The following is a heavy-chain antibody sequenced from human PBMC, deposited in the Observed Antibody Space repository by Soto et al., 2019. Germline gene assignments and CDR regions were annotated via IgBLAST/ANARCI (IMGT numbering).Heavy chain of an antibody. J-gene: IGHJ4*02. CDR3: ARDSDYDILTGPFDY. V-gene: IGHV4-38-2*02. D-gene: IGHD3-9*01. CDR1: GYSISSGYY. Sequence: SETLSLTCAVSGYSISSGYYWGWIRQPPGKGLGWIGSIYHSGSTYYNPSLKSRVTISVDTSKNQFSLKLSSVTAADTAVYYCARDSDYDILTGPFDYWGQGTLVTVSS. CDR2: IYHSGST.